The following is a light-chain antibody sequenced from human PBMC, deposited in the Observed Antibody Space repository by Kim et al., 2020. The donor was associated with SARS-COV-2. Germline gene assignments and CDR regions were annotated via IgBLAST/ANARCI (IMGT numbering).Light chain of an antibody. CDR3: QHSHISPLK. CDR2: AAS. J-gene: IGKJ4*02. V-gene: IGKV1-12*01. CDR1: QDIKSW. Sequence: DIQMTQSPSSVSASVGDSVTITCRASQDIKSWLVWYQQKPGEAPKLLIYAASTLHTGVPSRFSGRGSGTDFTLTIDSLQPEDFATYQYQHSHISPLKFGGGTGVE.